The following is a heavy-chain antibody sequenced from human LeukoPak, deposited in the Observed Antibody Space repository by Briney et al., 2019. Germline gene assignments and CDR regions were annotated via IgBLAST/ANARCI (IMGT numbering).Heavy chain of an antibody. V-gene: IGHV3-30*18. J-gene: IGHJ4*02. Sequence: GGSLRLSCAASGFTFSSYGMHWVRQAPGKGLEWVAVISYDGSNKYYADSVKGRFTISRDNSKNTLYLQMNSLRAEDTAVYYCAKERMGYNWNYPPFDYWGQGILVTVSS. CDR1: GFTFSSYG. CDR2: ISYDGSNK. CDR3: AKERMGYNWNYPPFDY. D-gene: IGHD1-7*01.